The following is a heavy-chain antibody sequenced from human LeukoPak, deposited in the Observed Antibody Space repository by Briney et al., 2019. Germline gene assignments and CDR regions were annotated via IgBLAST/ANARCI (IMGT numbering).Heavy chain of an antibody. CDR3: ARERGSHCFDY. CDR2: IKQDGSEK. J-gene: IGHJ4*02. D-gene: IGHD5-12*01. Sequence: GGPLRLSCAASGFNISNYWMTWARQAPGKGLEWVANIKQDGSEKYYVDSVKGRFTISRDNAKNSLYLQMNSLRAEDTAVYYCARERGSHCFDYWGQGTLVTVSS. CDR1: GFNISNYW. V-gene: IGHV3-7*01.